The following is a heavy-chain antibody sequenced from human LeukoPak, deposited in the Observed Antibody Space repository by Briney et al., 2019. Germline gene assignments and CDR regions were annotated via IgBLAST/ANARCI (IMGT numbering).Heavy chain of an antibody. V-gene: IGHV3-23*01. J-gene: IGHJ6*02. CDR1: GFTFSSYA. D-gene: IGHD3-3*01. CDR3: AKVTHYDFWSGYYSPDGTYYYYGMDV. Sequence: GGSLRLSCAASGFTFSSYATSWVRQAPGKGLEWVSAISGSGGSTYYADSVKGRFTISRDNSKNTLYLQMNSLRAEDTAVYYCAKVTHYDFWSGYYSPDGTYYYYGMDVWGQGTTVTVSS. CDR2: ISGSGGST.